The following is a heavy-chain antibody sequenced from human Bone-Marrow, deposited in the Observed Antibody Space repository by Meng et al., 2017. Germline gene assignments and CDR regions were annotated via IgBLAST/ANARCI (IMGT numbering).Heavy chain of an antibody. CDR2: ARNKAKSYTA. CDR3: AGTFGGVIVITSGS. Sequence: GESLKISCAASGFTFSDNYMDWVRQPPGKGLEWVGRARNKAKSYTAEDAASVKGRFTISRDNSKNSLYLQMNSLKTEDTAVYYCAGTFGGVIVITSGSWGQGTLVTVSS. V-gene: IGHV3-72*01. J-gene: IGHJ5*02. D-gene: IGHD3-16*02. CDR1: GFTFSDNY.